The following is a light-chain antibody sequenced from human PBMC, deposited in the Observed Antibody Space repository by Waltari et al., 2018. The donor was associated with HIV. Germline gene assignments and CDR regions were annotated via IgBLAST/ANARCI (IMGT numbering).Light chain of an antibody. CDR1: TGTVTSEHH. J-gene: IGLJ3*02. Sequence: QTVVTQEPSLTVSPGGTVTLTCGSTTGTVTSEHHPYWFHPKPGQAPRTLIYDATDKHSWTPARFSPSFLGGKAALTLTAAQPEDEADYYCLLSYGSVRLFGGGTRLTV. CDR3: LLSYGSVRL. CDR2: DAT. V-gene: IGLV7-46*01.